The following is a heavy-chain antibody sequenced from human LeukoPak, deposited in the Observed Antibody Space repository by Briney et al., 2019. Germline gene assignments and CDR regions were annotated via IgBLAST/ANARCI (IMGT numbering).Heavy chain of an antibody. CDR1: GFTISANF. Sequence: GGSLRLSCAASGFTISANFMSWVHQAPGKGLEWVSIMYSVGSTFYADSVKGRFTISRDPSKNSLDLQMDSLRVDDTAVYYCARDLSGYSYGFGGDLWGQGTLVTVSS. D-gene: IGHD5-18*01. V-gene: IGHV3-66*01. CDR2: MYSVGST. CDR3: ARDLSGYSYGFGGDL. J-gene: IGHJ4*02.